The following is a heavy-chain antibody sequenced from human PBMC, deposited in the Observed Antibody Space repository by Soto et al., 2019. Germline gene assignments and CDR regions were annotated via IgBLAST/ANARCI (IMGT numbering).Heavy chain of an antibody. CDR1: GFTFTRYS. J-gene: IGHJ4*02. CDR2: ISSTTNYI. Sequence: EVQLVESGGGLVKPGGSLRLSCAASGFTFTRYSMNWVRQAPGKGLEWVSSISSTTNYIYYGDSMKGRFTISRDNAKNSLYLELNRLRAEDTAVYYCARESEDLTSIFDYWGQGTLGTVSS. V-gene: IGHV3-21*06. CDR3: ARESEDLTSIFDY.